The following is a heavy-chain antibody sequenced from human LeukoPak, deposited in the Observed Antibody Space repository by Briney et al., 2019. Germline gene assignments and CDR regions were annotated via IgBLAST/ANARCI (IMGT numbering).Heavy chain of an antibody. CDR1: GYTFTSYY. V-gene: IGHV1-46*01. CDR3: VRDYYDSSGYYRGTLDY. D-gene: IGHD3-22*01. J-gene: IGHJ4*02. CDR2: INPSGGST. Sequence: ASVKVSCKASGYTFTSYYMHWVRQAPGQGLEWMGIINPSGGSTSYAQKFQGRVTMTRDMSTSTVYMELRSLRSDDTAVYYCVRDYYDSSGYYRGTLDYWGQGTLVTVSS.